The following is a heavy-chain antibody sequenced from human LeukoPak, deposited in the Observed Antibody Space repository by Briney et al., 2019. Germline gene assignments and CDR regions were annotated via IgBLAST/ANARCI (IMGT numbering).Heavy chain of an antibody. J-gene: IGHJ5*02. CDR1: GFIFSGQS. D-gene: IGHD2-15*01. CDR2: IRGNGAIT. Sequence: PGGSLRLSCAAPGFIFSGQSMNWFRQAPGKGLEWISYIRGNGAITYYADSVKGRFIISRDNAKNSLYLQMNSLRAEDTAVYYCARGRGMAVVATHCFDPWGRGTLVTVSS. CDR3: ARGRGMAVVATHCFDP. V-gene: IGHV3-48*04.